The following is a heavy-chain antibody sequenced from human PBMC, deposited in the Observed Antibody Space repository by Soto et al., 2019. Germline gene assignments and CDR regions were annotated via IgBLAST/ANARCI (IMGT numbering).Heavy chain of an antibody. CDR3: ARLREWLFPLDY. Sequence: SETLSLTCTVSGGSISSSSYYWGWIRQPPGKGLEWIGSIYYSGSTYYNPSLKSRVTISVDTSKNQFSLKLSSVTAADTAVYYCARLREWLFPLDYWGQGTLVTVSS. V-gene: IGHV4-39*01. CDR1: GGSISSSSYY. D-gene: IGHD3-3*01. CDR2: IYYSGST. J-gene: IGHJ4*02.